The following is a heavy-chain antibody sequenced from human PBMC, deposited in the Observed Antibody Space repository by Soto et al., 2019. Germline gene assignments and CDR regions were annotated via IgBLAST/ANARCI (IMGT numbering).Heavy chain of an antibody. J-gene: IGHJ4*02. CDR3: AKVGGDYIWGSYRYYFDY. V-gene: IGHV3-23*01. Sequence: GGSLRLSCAASGFTFSSYAMSWVRQAPGKGLEWVSAISGSGGSTYYADSVKGRFTISRDNSKNTLYLQMNSLRAEDTAVYYCAKVGGDYIWGSYRYYFDYWGQGTLVTVSS. CDR1: GFTFSSYA. CDR2: ISGSGGST. D-gene: IGHD3-16*02.